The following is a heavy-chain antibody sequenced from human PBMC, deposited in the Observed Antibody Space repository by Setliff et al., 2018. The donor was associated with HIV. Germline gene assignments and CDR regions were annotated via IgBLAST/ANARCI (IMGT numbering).Heavy chain of an antibody. CDR2: ISAYNGNT. V-gene: IGHV1-18*01. CDR3: ARDQITMVRGTLGAFDI. Sequence: ASVKVSCKASGYTFTSYGVSWVRQAPGQGLEWMGWISAYNGNTNYAQKLQGRVTMTTDTSTSTAYMELRSLRSDDTAVYYCARDQITMVRGTLGAFDIWGQGTMVTVSS. D-gene: IGHD3-10*01. J-gene: IGHJ3*02. CDR1: GYTFTSYG.